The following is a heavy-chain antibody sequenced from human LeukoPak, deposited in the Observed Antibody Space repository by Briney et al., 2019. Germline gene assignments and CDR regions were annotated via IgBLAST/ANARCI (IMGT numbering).Heavy chain of an antibody. V-gene: IGHV3-33*01. CDR3: VRDPSGSGFAFDS. D-gene: IGHD1-1*01. Sequence: GGSLGLSCAASGFIFSNDAMHWVRQAPGKGQEWVAFIWFDGSNKHYADSVKGRFTISRDNSEDTLYLQMNSLRAEDAAVYYCVRDPSGSGFAFDSWGQGALVTVSS. J-gene: IGHJ4*02. CDR2: IWFDGSNK. CDR1: GFIFSNDA.